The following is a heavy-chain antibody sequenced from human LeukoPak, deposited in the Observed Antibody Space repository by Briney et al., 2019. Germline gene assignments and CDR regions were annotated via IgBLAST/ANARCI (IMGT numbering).Heavy chain of an antibody. CDR2: ISSSGSTT. J-gene: IGHJ4*02. D-gene: IGHD5-24*01. CDR3: ARWMEMATMEYFDY. Sequence: HPGGSLRLSCAASGFTFSSYEMNWVRQAPGKGLKWVSYISSSGSTTYYADSVKGRFTISRDNAKNSLYLQMNSLRAEDTAVYYCARWMEMATMEYFDYWGQGTLFTVSS. CDR1: GFTFSSYE. V-gene: IGHV3-48*03.